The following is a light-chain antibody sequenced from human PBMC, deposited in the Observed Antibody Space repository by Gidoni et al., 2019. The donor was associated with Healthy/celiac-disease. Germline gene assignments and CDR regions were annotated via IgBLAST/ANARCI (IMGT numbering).Light chain of an antibody. J-gene: IGKJ1*01. V-gene: IGKV1-39*01. CDR1: QSISSY. Sequence: DTQMTHSPSSPSASVGDRVTLTCRASQSISSYLNWYQQKPGKAPKLLIYAASSLQSGVPSRFSGSGSGTYFTLTISSLQPEDFATYYCQQSYSTPRTFGQGTKVEIK. CDR3: QQSYSTPRT. CDR2: AAS.